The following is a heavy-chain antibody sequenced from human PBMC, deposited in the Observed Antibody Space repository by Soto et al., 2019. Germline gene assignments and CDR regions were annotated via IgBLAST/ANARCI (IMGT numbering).Heavy chain of an antibody. J-gene: IGHJ4*02. CDR3: ARGKGAHDH. Sequence: SMRVSCKASVYTFSGYCMLGVRQAPGQGLEWMGWINPNSGGTNYAQKFQGRVTMTRDTSISTAYMELSRLRSDDTAVYYCARGKGAHDHWGKGPLGTVYS. V-gene: IGHV1-2*02. CDR1: VYTFSGYC. D-gene: IGHD1-26*01. CDR2: INPNSGGT.